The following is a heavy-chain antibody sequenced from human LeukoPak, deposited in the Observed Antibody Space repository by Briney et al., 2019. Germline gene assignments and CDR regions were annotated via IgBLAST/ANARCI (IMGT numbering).Heavy chain of an antibody. CDR1: GGSISSYY. CDR3: QLWFGQS. J-gene: IGHJ4*02. V-gene: IGHV4-59*05. CDR2: IYYSGST. Sequence: SETLSLTCTVSGGSISSYYWSWIRQPAGKGLEWIGSIYYSGSTYYNPSLKSRVTISVDTSKNQFSLKLSSVTAADTAVYYCQLWFGQSWGQGTLVTVSS. D-gene: IGHD3-10*01.